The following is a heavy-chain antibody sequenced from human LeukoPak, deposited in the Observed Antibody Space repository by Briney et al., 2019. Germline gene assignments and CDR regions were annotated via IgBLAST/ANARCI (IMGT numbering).Heavy chain of an antibody. CDR3: ARTTTCSGGSCYAFDY. J-gene: IGHJ4*02. D-gene: IGHD2-15*01. V-gene: IGHV3-21*01. CDR1: GFTFSSYS. CDR2: ISSSSSYI. Sequence: PGGSLRLSCAASGFTFSSYSMNWVRQAPGKGLEWVSSISSSSSYIYYADSVKGRFTISRDNAKNSLYLQMNSLRAEDTAVYYCARTTTCSGGSCYAFDYWGQGTLVTVSS.